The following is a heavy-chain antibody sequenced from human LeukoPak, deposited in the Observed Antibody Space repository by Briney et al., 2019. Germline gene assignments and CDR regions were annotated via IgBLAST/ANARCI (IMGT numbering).Heavy chain of an antibody. CDR2: ISRDGSNT. J-gene: IGHJ6*03. CDR1: GFTISPYW. CDR3: AREWDLPGAYYMDV. Sequence: GGSLRLSCAASGFTISPYWMHWVLQTPGKGLVWVSRISRDGSNTVYADSVKGRFTISRDNANKTLYLQMNSLRGDDTAVYYCAREWDLPGAYYMDVWGKGTTVTVSS. D-gene: IGHD1-26*01. V-gene: IGHV3-74*01.